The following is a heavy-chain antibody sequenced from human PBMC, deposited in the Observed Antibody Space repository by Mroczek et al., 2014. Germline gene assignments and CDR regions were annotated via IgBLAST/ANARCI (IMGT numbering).Heavy chain of an antibody. CDR1: GFTFSSYS. D-gene: IGHD2-2*01. CDR3: ARGLVPAAISSTDAFDI. V-gene: IGHV3-21*01. Sequence: VQLQQSGGGLVKPGGSLRLSCAASGFTFSSYSMNWVRQAPGKGLEWVSSISSSSSYIYYADSVKGRFTISRDNAKNSLYLQMNSLRAEDTAVYYCARGLVPAAISSTDAFDIWGQGTSGHRLF. CDR2: ISSSSSYI. J-gene: IGHJ3*02.